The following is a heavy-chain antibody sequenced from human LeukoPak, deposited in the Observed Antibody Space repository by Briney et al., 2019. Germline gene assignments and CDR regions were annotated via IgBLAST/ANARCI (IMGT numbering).Heavy chain of an antibody. CDR3: ARPYRTTPHFDY. D-gene: IGHD1-1*01. Sequence: ASVKVSCKASGYTFTSYDINWVRQATGQGLEWMGWMNPNSGNTGYAQKFQGRVTMARDTSISTAYMELSSLRSEDTAVYYCARPYRTTPHFDYWGQGTLVTVSS. CDR1: GYTFTSYD. J-gene: IGHJ4*02. CDR2: MNPNSGNT. V-gene: IGHV1-8*01.